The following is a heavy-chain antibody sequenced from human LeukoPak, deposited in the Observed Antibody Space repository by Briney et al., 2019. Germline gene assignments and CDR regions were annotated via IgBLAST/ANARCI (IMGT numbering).Heavy chain of an antibody. CDR3: AGGDYYGSGSARRHWFDP. J-gene: IGHJ5*02. CDR2: IEQHGNEK. CDR1: GFTFSSYC. Sequence: GGSLRLSCSASGFTFSSYCMNWVRQAPGKGLEWVANIEQHGNEKYYMDSVKGRFTISRDNAKNSLYLEMSSLRAEDTAVYYCAGGDYYGSGSARRHWFDPWGQGTLATVSS. D-gene: IGHD3-10*01. V-gene: IGHV3-7*04.